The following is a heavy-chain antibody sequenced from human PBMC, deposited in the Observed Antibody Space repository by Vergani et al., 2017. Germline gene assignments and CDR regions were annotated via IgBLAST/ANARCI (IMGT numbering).Heavy chain of an antibody. Sequence: QVQLQESGPGLVKPSQTLSLTCTVSGGSISSGGYYWSWIRQHPGKGLEWIGYIYYSGSTYYNPSLKSLVTISVDTSKNQFSLKRSSVTAADTAVYYCARATPPYYYDSSGYSTKGAFDIWGQGTMVTVSS. CDR3: ARATPPYYYDSSGYSTKGAFDI. D-gene: IGHD3-22*01. CDR2: IYYSGST. V-gene: IGHV4-31*01. J-gene: IGHJ3*02. CDR1: GGSISSGGYY.